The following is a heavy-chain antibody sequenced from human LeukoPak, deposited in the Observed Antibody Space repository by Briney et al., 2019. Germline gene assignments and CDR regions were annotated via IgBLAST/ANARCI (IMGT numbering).Heavy chain of an antibody. CDR3: ARGIGVIGWYFDL. D-gene: IGHD3-22*01. CDR2: ISYDGSNK. Sequence: GGSLRLSCAASGFTFSSYAMHWVRQAPGKGLEWVAVISYDGSNKYYADSVKGRFTISRDNSKNTLYLQMNSLRAEDTAVYYCARGIGVIGWYFDLWGRGTLVTVSS. J-gene: IGHJ2*01. CDR1: GFTFSSYA. V-gene: IGHV3-30-3*01.